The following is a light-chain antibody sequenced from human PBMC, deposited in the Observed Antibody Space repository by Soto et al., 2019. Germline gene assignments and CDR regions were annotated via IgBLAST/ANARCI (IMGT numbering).Light chain of an antibody. CDR1: SSNIGARYD. V-gene: IGLV1-40*01. CDR2: GNN. J-gene: IGLJ7*01. CDR3: QSYDKSLSGLEL. Sequence: QSVLTQPPSVSGAPGQTVTISCTGTSSNIGARYDVYWYQQLPGTAPRLLIYGNNRRPSGVPDRFSASKSGTSASLAITGLQAEDEADYYCQSYDKSLSGLELFGGGTQLTVL.